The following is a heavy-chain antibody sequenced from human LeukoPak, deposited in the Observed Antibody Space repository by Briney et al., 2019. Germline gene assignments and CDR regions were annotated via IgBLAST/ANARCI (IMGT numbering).Heavy chain of an antibody. CDR1: GGSISSYY. CDR2: IYYSGST. J-gene: IGHJ6*02. CDR3: ARDYNYYDSSGFYGMDV. V-gene: IGHV4-59*01. D-gene: IGHD3-22*01. Sequence: SETLPLTCTVSGGSISSYYWSWIRQPPGKGLEWIGYIYYSGSTNYNPSLKSRVTISVDTSKNQFSLKLSSVTAADTAVYYCARDYNYYDSSGFYGMDVWGQGTTVTVSS.